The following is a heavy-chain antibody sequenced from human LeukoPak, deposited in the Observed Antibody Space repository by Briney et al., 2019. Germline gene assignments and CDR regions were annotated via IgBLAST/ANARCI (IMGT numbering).Heavy chain of an antibody. V-gene: IGHV4-30-2*01. CDR1: GGSISSGGYY. J-gene: IGHJ6*02. D-gene: IGHD6-13*01. Sequence: KPSQTLSLTCTVSGGSISSGGYYWSWIRQPPGKGLEWIGEINHSGSTNYNPSLKSRVTISVDTSKNQFSLKLSSVTAADTAVYYCARGVEIAAAGTLGYYYGMDVWGQGTTVTVSS. CDR3: ARGVEIAAAGTLGYYYGMDV. CDR2: INHSGST.